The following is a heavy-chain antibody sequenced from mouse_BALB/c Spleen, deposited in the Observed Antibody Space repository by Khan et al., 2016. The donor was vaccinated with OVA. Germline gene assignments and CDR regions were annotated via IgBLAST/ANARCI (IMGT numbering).Heavy chain of an antibody. D-gene: IGHD1-1*01. Sequence: EVQLQESGPGLVKPSQSLSLTCTVTGYSITSGYAWNWIRQFPGNKLEWMGYISYSGVTSYPPSIKSRISIPGDTAKNQFFLQLNSLTTEDTATYDCARGNYYGYYFDYWGQGTTLTVSS. J-gene: IGHJ2*01. V-gene: IGHV3-2*02. CDR3: ARGNYYGYYFDY. CDR1: GYSITSGYA. CDR2: ISYSGVT.